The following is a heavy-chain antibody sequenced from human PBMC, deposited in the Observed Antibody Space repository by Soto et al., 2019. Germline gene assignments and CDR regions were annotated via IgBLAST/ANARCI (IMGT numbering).Heavy chain of an antibody. J-gene: IGHJ4*02. V-gene: IGHV3-74*01. CDR1: GFIFKMYW. D-gene: IGHD3-10*01. CDR3: TRGPRPISTGTGTY. CDR2: IYNDGTYS. Sequence: GGSLRLSCAASGFIFKMYWMHWVRQSPGKGLVWISRIYNDGTYSDYADSVRGRFTISRDNVNDTLYLQMNNLRAEDSGLYYCTRGPRPISTGTGTYWGQGTQVTVSS.